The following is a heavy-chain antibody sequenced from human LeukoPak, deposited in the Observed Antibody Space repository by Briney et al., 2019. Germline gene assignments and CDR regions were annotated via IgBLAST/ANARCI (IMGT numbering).Heavy chain of an antibody. Sequence: GGSLRLSCAASGFTFSNFAVSWVRQAPGKGLQWVSAISGSGYDTYYDDSVKGRFTISRDNSKNMLYLQMHSLRVEDTAVYYCARDSSGWSKNYWGQGTLVTVSS. CDR1: GFTFSNFA. V-gene: IGHV3-23*01. CDR3: ARDSSGWSKNY. CDR2: ISGSGYDT. D-gene: IGHD6-19*01. J-gene: IGHJ4*02.